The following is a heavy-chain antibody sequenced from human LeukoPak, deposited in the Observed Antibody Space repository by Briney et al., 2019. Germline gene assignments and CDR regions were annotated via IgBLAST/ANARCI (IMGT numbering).Heavy chain of an antibody. D-gene: IGHD6-13*01. Sequence: SETLSLTCTVSGGSISSSSYYWGRIRQPPGKGLEWIGEINHSGSTNYNPSLKSRVTISVDTSKNQFSLKLSSVTAADTAVYYCARVRYSSSWGTWYFDYWGQGTLVTVSS. J-gene: IGHJ4*02. CDR2: INHSGST. CDR1: GGSISSSSYY. CDR3: ARVRYSSSWGTWYFDY. V-gene: IGHV4-39*07.